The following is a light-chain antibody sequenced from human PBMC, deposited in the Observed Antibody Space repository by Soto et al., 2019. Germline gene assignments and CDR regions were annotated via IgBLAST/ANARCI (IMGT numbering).Light chain of an antibody. CDR3: QQRSNWPLT. V-gene: IGKV3-11*01. Sequence: EIVLTQSPATLSLSPGERASLSCRASQSVGSSLAWYQHKPGQAPRLLIYDVSNRATGIPARFSGSGSGTDFTLTISSLEPEDFAFYYCQQRSNWPLTFGGGTKVEIK. CDR1: QSVGSS. CDR2: DVS. J-gene: IGKJ4*01.